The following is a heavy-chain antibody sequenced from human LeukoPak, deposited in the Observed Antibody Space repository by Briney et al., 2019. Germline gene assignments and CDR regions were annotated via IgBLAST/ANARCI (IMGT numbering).Heavy chain of an antibody. V-gene: IGHV4-59*01. CDR3: ARGGWYYGY. D-gene: IGHD3-16*01. J-gene: IGHJ4*02. CDR1: GGSISSYY. Sequence: SETLSLTCTVSGGSISSYYWSWIRQPPGKGLEWIGYIYYSGSTNYNPSLKSRVTISVDTSKNQFSLKPSSVTAADTAVYYCARGGWYYGYWGQGTLVTVSS. CDR2: IYYSGST.